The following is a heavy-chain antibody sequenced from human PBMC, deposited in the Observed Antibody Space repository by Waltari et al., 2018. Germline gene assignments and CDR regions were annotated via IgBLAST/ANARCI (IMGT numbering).Heavy chain of an antibody. V-gene: IGHV4-4*07. CDR2: IYTSGST. CDR3: ARDQDIVATKSGYYYYGMDV. J-gene: IGHJ6*02. CDR1: GGSISSYY. D-gene: IGHD5-12*01. Sequence: QVQLQESGPGLVKPSETLSLTCTVSGGSISSYYWSWIRQPAGKGLEWIGRIYTSGSTNYNPSLKSRVTMSVDTSKNQCSLKLSSVTAADTAVYYCARDQDIVATKSGYYYYGMDVWGQGTTVTVSS.